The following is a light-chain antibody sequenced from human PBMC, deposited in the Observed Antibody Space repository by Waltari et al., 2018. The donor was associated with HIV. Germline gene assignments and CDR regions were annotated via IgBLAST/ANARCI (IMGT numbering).Light chain of an antibody. CDR2: WAS. CDR1: QSLLSRFNNKNY. CDR3: QQYYTTPFT. V-gene: IGKV4-1*01. J-gene: IGKJ3*01. Sequence: IVMSQSSDSFTVSPGERATPPCYSSQSLLSRFNNKNYLAWYQQKPGQPPNLLIYWASTRGSGGPDRFTGSGSGTDFTLTISSLQAEDVAVYYCQQYYTTPFTFGPGTRVEIK.